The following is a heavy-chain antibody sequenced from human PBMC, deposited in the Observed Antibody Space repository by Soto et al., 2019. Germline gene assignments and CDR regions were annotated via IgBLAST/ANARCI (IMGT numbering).Heavy chain of an antibody. Sequence: SETLSLTCTVSGGSISSYYWSWIRQPPGKGLEWIGYIYYSGSTNYNPSLKSRVTISVDTSKNQFSLKLSSVTAADTAVYYCARGGIQLWLPAWFDPWGQGTLVTVSS. J-gene: IGHJ5*02. CDR2: IYYSGST. V-gene: IGHV4-59*01. D-gene: IGHD5-18*01. CDR1: GGSISSYY. CDR3: ARGGIQLWLPAWFDP.